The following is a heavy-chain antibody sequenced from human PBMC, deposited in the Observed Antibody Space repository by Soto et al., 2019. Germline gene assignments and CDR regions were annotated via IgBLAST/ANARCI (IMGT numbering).Heavy chain of an antibody. CDR1: CGSFRNYS. Sequence: PSETLSLTCGLNCGSFRNYSYNWIRQAPGKGLEWIGEIKHRGTFNYNPSLKSRVTLSIDTSRNQFSLMLKSVTAADTAVYYCAIGGGFIIGRMAWFDPWGQGTLVTVSS. J-gene: IGHJ5*02. V-gene: IGHV4-34*01. CDR3: AIGGGFIIGRMAWFDP. CDR2: IKHRGTF. D-gene: IGHD2-15*01.